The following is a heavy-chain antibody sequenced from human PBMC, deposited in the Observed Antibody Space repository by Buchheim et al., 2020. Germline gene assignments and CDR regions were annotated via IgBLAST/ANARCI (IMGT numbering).Heavy chain of an antibody. Sequence: QVQLQQWGAGLLKPSETLSLTCAVHGGSFSGYYWSWIRQPPGKGLEWIGEINHSGSTNYNPSLKSRVTISVDTSQNQFSLKLSSVTAADTAVYYCARGSRGYYYDSSGYYYFDYWGQGTL. D-gene: IGHD3-22*01. CDR2: INHSGST. CDR1: GGSFSGYY. V-gene: IGHV4-34*01. J-gene: IGHJ4*02. CDR3: ARGSRGYYYDSSGYYYFDY.